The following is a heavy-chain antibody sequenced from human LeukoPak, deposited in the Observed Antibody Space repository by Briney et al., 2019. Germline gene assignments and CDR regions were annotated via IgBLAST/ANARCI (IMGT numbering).Heavy chain of an antibody. CDR1: GYSFSSYW. CDR3: ARQTPYVGFDY. J-gene: IGHJ4*02. Sequence: GESLKISCKGLGYSFSSYWNAWVRQRPGKGLEWMGIIYPGDSDTRYSPSFQGQVTISADKSISTAYLQWSSLKASDTAMYYCARQTPYVGFDYWGQGTLVTVSS. D-gene: IGHD3-10*02. CDR2: IYPGDSDT. V-gene: IGHV5-51*01.